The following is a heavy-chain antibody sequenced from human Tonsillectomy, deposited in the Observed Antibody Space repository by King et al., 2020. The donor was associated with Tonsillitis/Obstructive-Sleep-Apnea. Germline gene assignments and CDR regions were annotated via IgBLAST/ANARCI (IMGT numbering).Heavy chain of an antibody. D-gene: IGHD3-22*01. Sequence: LQLQESGPGLVKPSETLSLTCTVSGGSISSSSYYWGWIRQPPGKGLGWIGSIYYSGSTYYNPSLKSRVTISVDTSKNQFSLKLSSVTAADTAVYFCARLPYYYDSSGYYADYWGQGTLITVSS. J-gene: IGHJ4*02. CDR3: ARLPYYYDSSGYYADY. V-gene: IGHV4-39*01. CDR2: IYYSGST. CDR1: GGSISSSSYY.